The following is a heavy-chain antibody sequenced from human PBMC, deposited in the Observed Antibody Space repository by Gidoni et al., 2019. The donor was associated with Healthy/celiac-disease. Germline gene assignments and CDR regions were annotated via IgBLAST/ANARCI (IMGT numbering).Heavy chain of an antibody. J-gene: IGHJ4*02. CDR1: GYTFTGYY. D-gene: IGHD3-3*01. CDR2: INPNSGGT. V-gene: IGHV1-2*04. Sequence: QVQLVQSGAEVKKPGASVKVSCKASGYTFTGYYMHWVRQAPGQGLEWMGWINPNSGGTNYAQKFQGWVTMTRDTSISTAYMELSRLRSDDTAVYYCARAPLRDFWSGYPSYYFDYWGQGTLVTVSS. CDR3: ARAPLRDFWSGYPSYYFDY.